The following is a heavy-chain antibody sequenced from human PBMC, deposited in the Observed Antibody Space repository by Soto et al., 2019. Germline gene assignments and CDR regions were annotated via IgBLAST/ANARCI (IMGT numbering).Heavy chain of an antibody. V-gene: IGHV4-34*01. CDR2: INHSGST. CDR1: GGSFSGYY. Sequence: SETLSLTCAVYGGSFSGYYWSWIRQPPGKGLEWIGEINHSGSTNYNPSLKSRVTISVDTSKNQFSLKLGSVTAADTAVYYCARGVLGDVWGKGTTVTVSS. J-gene: IGHJ6*04. D-gene: IGHD2-15*01. CDR3: ARGVLGDV.